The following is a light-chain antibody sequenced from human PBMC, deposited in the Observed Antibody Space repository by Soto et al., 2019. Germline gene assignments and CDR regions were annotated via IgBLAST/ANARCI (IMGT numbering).Light chain of an antibody. J-gene: IGKJ1*01. V-gene: IGKV4-1*01. CDR2: WAS. Sequence: DIVMTQSPDSLAVSLGERATINCKSSQSVLYSSNNKNYLAWYQQKPGQPPKLLIYWASTRESGVPDRFSGRGAGTDFTLTTSSLQAEDVVVYYCQQYYRPWTFGQGTKVEIK. CDR3: QQYYRPWT. CDR1: QSVLYSSNNKNY.